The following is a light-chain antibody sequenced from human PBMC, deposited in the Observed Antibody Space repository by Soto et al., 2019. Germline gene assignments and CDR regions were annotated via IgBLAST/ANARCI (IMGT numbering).Light chain of an antibody. V-gene: IGKV3-15*01. CDR3: RQYNNWPPYT. CDR1: QSVSSN. CDR2: GAS. Sequence: EIVMTQSTATLSVSPGERATLSCRASQSVSSNLAWYQQKPGQAPRLLIYGASTRATGIPARFSGSGSGTEFTLTISSLQSEDVAVYYCRQYNNWPPYTFGHGSRLEIK. J-gene: IGKJ2*01.